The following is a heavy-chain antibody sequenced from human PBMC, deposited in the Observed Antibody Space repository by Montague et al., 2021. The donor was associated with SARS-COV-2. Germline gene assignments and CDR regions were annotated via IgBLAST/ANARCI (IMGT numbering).Heavy chain of an antibody. CDR2: IYESGST. J-gene: IGHJ6*02. CDR1: GASIRDYC. V-gene: IGHV4-59*01. Sequence: SETLSLTCTVSGASIRDYCWSWIRQPPGKGLEWIGYIYESGSTKSNPSLTSRLIMSVDTSRNQFSLTLSSVTTADTAVYYCARDRGLSGFYGYDPLYFYGMDVWGQGTTVIVSS. CDR3: ARDRGLSGFYGYDPLYFYGMDV. D-gene: IGHD5-12*01.